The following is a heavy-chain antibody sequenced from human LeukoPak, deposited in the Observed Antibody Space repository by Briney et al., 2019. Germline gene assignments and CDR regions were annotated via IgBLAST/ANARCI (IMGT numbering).Heavy chain of an antibody. D-gene: IGHD6-19*01. CDR3: ARAVAGSYYYYGMDV. Sequence: PSETLSLTCTVSGGSISSSSYYWSWIRQPPGKGLEWIGYIYYSGSTNYNPSLKSRVTISVDTSKNQFSLKLSSVTAADTAVYYCARAVAGSYYYYGMDVWGQGTTVTVSS. CDR1: GGSISSSSYY. V-gene: IGHV4-61*05. CDR2: IYYSGST. J-gene: IGHJ6*02.